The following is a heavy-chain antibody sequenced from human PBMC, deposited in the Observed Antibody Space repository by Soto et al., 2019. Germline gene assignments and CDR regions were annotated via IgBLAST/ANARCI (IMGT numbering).Heavy chain of an antibody. Sequence: GGSLTLSSAASGFTFSSYAMGWVRQAPGKGLEWVSAISGSGGSTYYADSVKGRFTISRDNSKNTLYLQMNSLRAEDTAVYYCAKAGAYYYDSSGYIGYWGQGPLVTVSS. CDR1: GFTFSSYA. J-gene: IGHJ4*02. CDR3: AKAGAYYYDSSGYIGY. D-gene: IGHD3-22*01. CDR2: ISGSGGST. V-gene: IGHV3-23*01.